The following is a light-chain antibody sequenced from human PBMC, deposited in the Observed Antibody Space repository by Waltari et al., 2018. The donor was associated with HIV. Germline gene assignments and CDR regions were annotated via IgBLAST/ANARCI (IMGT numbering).Light chain of an antibody. CDR3: QQFKSYPHT. J-gene: IGKJ4*01. CDR1: RSINTY. V-gene: IGKV1-39*01. Sequence: DIQMTQSPSSLSASLGDRVTITCRASRSINTYLNWYQHKLGESPKILISDSSTLQSGAQPRFSGSGSGTDFTLTIASLQPEDRATYYCQQFKSYPHTFGGGTKVEIK. CDR2: DSS.